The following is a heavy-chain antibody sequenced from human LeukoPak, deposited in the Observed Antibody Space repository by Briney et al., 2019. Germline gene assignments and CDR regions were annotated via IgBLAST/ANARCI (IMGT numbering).Heavy chain of an antibody. V-gene: IGHV1-8*01. Sequence: ASVKVSCKSSGYTFTSYDINWVRQGTGQGLEWMGWMNPNSGNTGYAQKFQGRVTMTRNTSISTAYMELSSLRPEDTAFYYCARSDPYYYDRSGYPKNDYWGQGTLVTVSS. D-gene: IGHD3-22*01. CDR1: GYTFTSYD. CDR3: ARSDPYYYDRSGYPKNDY. J-gene: IGHJ4*02. CDR2: MNPNSGNT.